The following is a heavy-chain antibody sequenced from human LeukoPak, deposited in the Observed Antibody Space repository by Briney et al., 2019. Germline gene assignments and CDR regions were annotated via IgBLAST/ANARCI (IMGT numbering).Heavy chain of an antibody. CDR2: IYYSGST. V-gene: IGHV4-31*03. J-gene: IGHJ4*02. Sequence: SETLSLTCTVSGGSISSGGYYWSWIRQHPGKGLEWIGYIYYSGSTYYNPSLKSRVTISVDTSKNQFSLKLSSVTAADTAVYYCARIVVVTATSAYFDYWGQGTLVTVSS. CDR3: ARIVVVTATSAYFDY. D-gene: IGHD2-21*02. CDR1: GGSISSGGYY.